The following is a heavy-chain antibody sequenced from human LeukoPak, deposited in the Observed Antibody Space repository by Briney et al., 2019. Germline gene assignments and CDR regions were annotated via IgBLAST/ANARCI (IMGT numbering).Heavy chain of an antibody. J-gene: IGHJ5*02. Sequence: SETLSLTCTVSDGSISSGNYYWSWIRQHPGKGLEWIGNIFYSGPTYYNPSLRSRVTMSVDTSKNHFSLKLSSVTAADTAVYYCARSHSSRYWEFDPWGQGTLVTVSS. CDR3: ARSHSSRYWEFDP. CDR2: IFYSGPT. V-gene: IGHV4-31*03. CDR1: DGSISSGNYY. D-gene: IGHD3-22*01.